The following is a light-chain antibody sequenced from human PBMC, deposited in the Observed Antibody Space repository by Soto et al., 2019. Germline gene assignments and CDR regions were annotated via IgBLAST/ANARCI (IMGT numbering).Light chain of an antibody. Sequence: EIVLTQSPATLSLSPGERATLSCRASQSVSTYLAWYQQKPGQAPRLLIYDESKRATGIPARFSGSGSGTEFTLTISSLQPDDFATYYCQQYSTYTPRTFGQGTKVDIK. V-gene: IGKV3-11*01. CDR2: DES. CDR1: QSVSTY. CDR3: QQYSTYTPRT. J-gene: IGKJ1*01.